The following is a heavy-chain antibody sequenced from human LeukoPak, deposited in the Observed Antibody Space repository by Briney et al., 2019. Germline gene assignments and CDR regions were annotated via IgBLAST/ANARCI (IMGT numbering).Heavy chain of an antibody. Sequence: GGSLRLSCASSGFTFSSYAMSWVRQAPGKGLEWVSAISGSGGSTYYADSVKGRFTISRDNSKNTLYLQMNSLRAEDTAVYYCAKADIYCSSTSCLYFDYWGQGTLVTVSS. CDR2: ISGSGGST. J-gene: IGHJ4*02. CDR3: AKADIYCSSTSCLYFDY. D-gene: IGHD2-2*01. CDR1: GFTFSSYA. V-gene: IGHV3-23*01.